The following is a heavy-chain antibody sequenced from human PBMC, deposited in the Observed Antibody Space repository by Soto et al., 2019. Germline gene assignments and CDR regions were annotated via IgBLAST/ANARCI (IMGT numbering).Heavy chain of an antibody. CDR2: INTSGST. CDR1: GGSISSYY. Sequence: QVQLQESGPGLGKPSETLSLTCTASGGSISSYYWSWIRQPPGKGLEWIGRINTSGSTNYNPSLKSGVTMSVDTSKNQFSLKLSSVTAADTAVYYCARDGVGATTEEELWGQGTLVTVSS. D-gene: IGHD1-26*01. J-gene: IGHJ4*02. CDR3: ARDGVGATTEEEL. V-gene: IGHV4-4*07.